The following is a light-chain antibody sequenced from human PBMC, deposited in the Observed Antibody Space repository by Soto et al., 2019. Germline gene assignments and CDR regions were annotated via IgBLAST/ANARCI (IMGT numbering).Light chain of an antibody. V-gene: IGKV3-20*01. J-gene: IGKJ1*01. CDR3: QLYDTART. CDR1: QNITTPS. Sequence: EIVLTQSPGTLSLSPGERATLSCRPSQNITTPSLTWYPQTPGQAPRLVISGTSGRATGIPDRFSGSGSGTDFTLTISSLEPEEFAVYYCQLYDTARTFGQGTKVEI. CDR2: GTS.